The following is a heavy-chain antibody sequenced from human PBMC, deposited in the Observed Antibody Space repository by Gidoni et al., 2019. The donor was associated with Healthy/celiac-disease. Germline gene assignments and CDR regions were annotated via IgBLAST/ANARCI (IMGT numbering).Heavy chain of an antibody. J-gene: IGHJ5*02. CDR2: IYTSGST. CDR1: GGSISSYY. CDR3: ARDQYSSDQGGWFDP. V-gene: IGHV4-4*07. D-gene: IGHD6-19*01. Sequence: QVQLQESGPGLVKPSEPLSLTCTVSGGSISSYYWSWIRQPAGKGLEWIGRIYTSGSTNYNPSLKSRVTMSVDTSKNQFSLKLSAVTAADTAVYYCARDQYSSDQGGWFDPWGQGTLVTVSS.